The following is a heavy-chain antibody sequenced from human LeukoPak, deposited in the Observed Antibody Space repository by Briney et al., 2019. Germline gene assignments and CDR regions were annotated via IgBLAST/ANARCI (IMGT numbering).Heavy chain of an antibody. V-gene: IGHV1-2*02. J-gene: IGHJ4*02. Sequence: ASVKVSCKASGYTFTGYYMHWVRQAPGQGLEWMGWINPNSGGTNYAQKFQGGVTMTRDTSISTAYMELSRLRSDDTAVYYCARDSGAPRWYFDYWGQGTLVTVSS. D-gene: IGHD4-23*01. CDR2: INPNSGGT. CDR3: ARDSGAPRWYFDY. CDR1: GYTFTGYY.